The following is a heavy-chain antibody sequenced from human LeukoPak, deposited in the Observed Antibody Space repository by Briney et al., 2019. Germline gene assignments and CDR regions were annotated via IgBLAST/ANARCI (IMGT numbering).Heavy chain of an antibody. J-gene: IGHJ6*02. D-gene: IGHD3-10*01. CDR2: IYYTGST. CDR3: ARDSGLDV. CDR1: GGSISTYY. Sequence: PWETLSLTCTVSGGSISTYYWSWNRQSPGKGLEWIGYIYYTGSTNYNPSLKSRVTISVDTSKNQFSLKLSSVTAADTAVYYCARDSGLDVWGQGTTVTVSS. V-gene: IGHV4-59*01.